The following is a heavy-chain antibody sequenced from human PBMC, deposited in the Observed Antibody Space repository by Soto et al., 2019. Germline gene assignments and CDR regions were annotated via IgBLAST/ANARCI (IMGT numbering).Heavy chain of an antibody. CDR2: TYYRSKWYN. CDR3: ARTPSSGWYPDYYYYGMDV. V-gene: IGHV6-1*01. Sequence: SQTLSLTCAISGDSVSSNSAAWNWISQSPSRGLEWLGRTYYRSKWYNDYAVSVKSRITINPDTSKNQFSLQLNSVTPEDTAVYYCARTPSSGWYPDYYYYGMDVWGQGTTVTVSS. J-gene: IGHJ6*02. CDR1: GDSVSSNSAA. D-gene: IGHD6-19*01.